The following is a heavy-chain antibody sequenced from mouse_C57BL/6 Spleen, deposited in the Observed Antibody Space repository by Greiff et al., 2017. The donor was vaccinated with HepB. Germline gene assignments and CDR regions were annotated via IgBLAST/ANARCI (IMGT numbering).Heavy chain of an antibody. D-gene: IGHD4-1*01. CDR2: IYPGDGDT. CDR3: AREVGRYAMDY. CDR1: GYAFSSSW. Sequence: QVQLKESGPELVKPGASVKISCKASGYAFSSSWMNWVKQRPGKGLEWIGRIYPGDGDTNYNGKFKGKATLTADKSSSTAYMQLSSLTSEDSAVYFCAREVGRYAMDYWGQGTSVTVSS. V-gene: IGHV1-82*01. J-gene: IGHJ4*01.